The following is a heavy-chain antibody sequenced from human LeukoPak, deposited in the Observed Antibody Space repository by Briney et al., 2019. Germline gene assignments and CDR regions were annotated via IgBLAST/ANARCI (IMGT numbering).Heavy chain of an antibody. Sequence: PSETLSLTCTVSGGSISSYYWSWIRQPPGKWLEWIGYIYYSGSTNYNPSLKSRVTISVDTSKNQFSLKLSSVTAADTAVYYCARGARAGYNLEPFDYWGQGTLVTVSS. CDR1: GGSISSYY. J-gene: IGHJ4*02. CDR2: IYYSGST. V-gene: IGHV4-59*08. D-gene: IGHD5-24*01. CDR3: ARGARAGYNLEPFDY.